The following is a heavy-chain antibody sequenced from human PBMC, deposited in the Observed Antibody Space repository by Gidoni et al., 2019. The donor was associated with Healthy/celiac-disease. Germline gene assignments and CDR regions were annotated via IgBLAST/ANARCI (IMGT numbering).Heavy chain of an antibody. Sequence: EVQLVESGGGLVQPGGSLRLSCAASGFTFSSYAISWVRQAPGKGLEWVLAISGSGGSTYYADSVKGRFTISRYNSKNTLYLQMNSLRADDTALYYCAKDLDIVVVPAAMGDYYGMDVWGQGTTVTVSS. D-gene: IGHD2-2*03. CDR3: AKDLDIVVVPAAMGDYYGMDV. J-gene: IGHJ6*02. CDR1: GFTFSSYA. V-gene: IGHV3-23*04. CDR2: ISGSGGST.